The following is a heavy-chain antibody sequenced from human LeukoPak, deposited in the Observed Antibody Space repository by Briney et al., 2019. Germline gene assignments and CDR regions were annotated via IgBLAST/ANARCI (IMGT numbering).Heavy chain of an antibody. CDR3: AKDLGRTDYGASYFDY. Sequence: GGSLRLSCAASGFTFSSYAMSWVRQAPGKGLEWVSAISGSGGSTYYADSVKGRFTISRDNSKNTLYLQMNSLRAEDTAVYYCAKDLGRTDYGASYFDYWGQGTLVTVSS. V-gene: IGHV3-23*01. D-gene: IGHD4-17*01. J-gene: IGHJ4*02. CDR2: ISGSGGST. CDR1: GFTFSSYA.